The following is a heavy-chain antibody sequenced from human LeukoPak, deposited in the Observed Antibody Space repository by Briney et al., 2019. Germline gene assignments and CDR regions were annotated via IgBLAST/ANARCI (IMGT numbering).Heavy chain of an antibody. CDR1: GFTFSSYG. Sequence: GRSLRLSCAASGFTFSSYGMHWVRQAPGKGLEWVAVISYDGSNKYYADSVKGRFTISRDNSKNTLYLQTNSLRAEDTAVYYCAKEGYNYGPDSPGYFDYWGQGTLVTVSS. CDR2: ISYDGSNK. CDR3: AKEGYNYGPDSPGYFDY. J-gene: IGHJ4*02. D-gene: IGHD5-18*01. V-gene: IGHV3-30*18.